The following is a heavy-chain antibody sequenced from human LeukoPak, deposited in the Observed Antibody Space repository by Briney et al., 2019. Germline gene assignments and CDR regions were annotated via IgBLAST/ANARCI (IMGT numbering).Heavy chain of an antibody. CDR2: INPNSGDT. Sequence: ASVKVSCKASGYSFTGYFVHWVRQAPGQGLEWMAWINPNSGDTKYAQKFQVRGTLTRDTAISTDYMELSRLRSDDTAVDDCERDDFCDYGIRYYFDYWGQGTLVTVSS. CDR3: ERDDFCDYGIRYYFDY. V-gene: IGHV1-2*02. J-gene: IGHJ4*02. CDR1: GYSFTGYF. D-gene: IGHD4-17*01.